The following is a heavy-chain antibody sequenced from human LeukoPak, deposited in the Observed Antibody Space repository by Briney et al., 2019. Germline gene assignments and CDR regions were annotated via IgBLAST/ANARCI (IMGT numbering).Heavy chain of an antibody. CDR1: GFTFSSYD. Sequence: GGSLRLSCAASGFTFSSYDMSWVRQAPGKGLEWVSAISGSGGSTYYADSVKGRFTISRDNSEKKLYLQMNSLRAEDTAVYYCARPRSSYYYGSGSYYNYWGQGTLVTVSS. CDR3: ARPRSSYYYGSGSYYNY. J-gene: IGHJ4*02. CDR2: ISGSGGST. D-gene: IGHD3-10*01. V-gene: IGHV3-23*01.